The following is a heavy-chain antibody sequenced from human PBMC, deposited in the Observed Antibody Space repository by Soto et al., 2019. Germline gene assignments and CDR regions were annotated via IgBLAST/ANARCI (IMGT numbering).Heavy chain of an antibody. Sequence: GGSLRLSCAASGFTFSSYAMHWVRQAPGKGLEWVAVISYDGSNKYYADSVKGRFTISRDNSKNTLYLQMNSLRAEDTAVYYCAREGFTVTTRYYYGMDVWGQGTTVTVSS. D-gene: IGHD4-4*01. V-gene: IGHV3-30-3*01. CDR1: GFTFSSYA. CDR3: AREGFTVTTRYYYGMDV. J-gene: IGHJ6*02. CDR2: ISYDGSNK.